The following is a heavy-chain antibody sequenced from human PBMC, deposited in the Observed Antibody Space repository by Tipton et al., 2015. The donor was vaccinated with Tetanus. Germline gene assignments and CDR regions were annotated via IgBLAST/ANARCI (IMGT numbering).Heavy chain of an antibody. D-gene: IGHD4-17*01. CDR1: GGSVSSGSYY. CDR2: IYYSGST. J-gene: IGHJ4*02. V-gene: IGHV4-61*01. CDR3: AGDGTTVTTMNYFDY. Sequence: TLSLTCTVSGGSVSSGSYYWSWIRQPPGKGLEWIGYIYYSGSTNYNPSLKSRVTISVDTSKNQFSLKLSSVTAADTAVYYCAGDGTTVTTMNYFDYWGQGTLVTVSS.